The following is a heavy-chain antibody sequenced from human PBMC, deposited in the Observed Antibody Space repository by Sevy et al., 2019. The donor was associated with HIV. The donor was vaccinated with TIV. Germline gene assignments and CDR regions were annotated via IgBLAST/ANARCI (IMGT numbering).Heavy chain of an antibody. J-gene: IGHJ4*02. CDR3: VREGWGGSLDY. CDR1: GFTFSSYW. CDR2: INSDGSSI. Sequence: GGSLRLSCAASGFTFSSYWMHWVRQAPGKGLVWVSHINSDGSSITQADSVKGRFTISRDNAKNTLYLQMNSLRAEDTAVYYCVREGWGGSLDYWGQGTVVTVSS. D-gene: IGHD3-10*01. V-gene: IGHV3-74*01.